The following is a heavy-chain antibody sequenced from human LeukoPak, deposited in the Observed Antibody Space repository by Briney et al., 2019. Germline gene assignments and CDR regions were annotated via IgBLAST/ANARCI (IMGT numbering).Heavy chain of an antibody. CDR1: GFMFNDFW. CDR2: IRQDGGAK. V-gene: IGHV3-7*01. D-gene: IGHD6-13*01. CDR3: ARADSSSWYGSFDY. Sequence: GGSLRLSCTASGFMFNDFWMSWVRQAPGEGLEWVANIRQDGGAKNYVDSVKGRFTISRDNAKKSVFLQMNSLRAEDTAVYYCARADSSSWYGSFDYWGQGTLVTVSS. J-gene: IGHJ4*02.